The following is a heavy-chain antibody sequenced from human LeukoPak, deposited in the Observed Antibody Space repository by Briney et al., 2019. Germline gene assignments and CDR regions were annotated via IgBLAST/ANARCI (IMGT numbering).Heavy chain of an antibody. Sequence: ASVKVSCKVSGYTLTELSMHWVRQAPGKGLEWMGGFDPEDGETIYAQKFQGRVTMTEDTSTDTAYMELSSLRSEDTAVYYRATGSMTRPYYYYYYYMDVWGKGTTVTVSS. J-gene: IGHJ6*03. CDR3: ATGSMTRPYYYYYYYMDV. D-gene: IGHD2/OR15-2a*01. V-gene: IGHV1-24*01. CDR1: GYTLTELS. CDR2: FDPEDGET.